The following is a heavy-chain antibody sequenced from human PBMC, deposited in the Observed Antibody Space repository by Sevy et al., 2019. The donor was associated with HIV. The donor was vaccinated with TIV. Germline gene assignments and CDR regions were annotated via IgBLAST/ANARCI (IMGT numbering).Heavy chain of an antibody. J-gene: IGHJ4*02. D-gene: IGHD2-21*02. CDR2: IYYSGST. CDR1: GGSISSGDYY. CDR3: ARECGGDSYTGFDY. Sequence: SETLSLTCTVSGGSISSGDYYWSWIRQPPGKGLEWIGYIYYSGSTYYNPSLKSRVTISVDPSKNQFSLKLSSVTAADTAVYYCARECGGDSYTGFDYWGQGTLVTVSS. V-gene: IGHV4-30-4*01.